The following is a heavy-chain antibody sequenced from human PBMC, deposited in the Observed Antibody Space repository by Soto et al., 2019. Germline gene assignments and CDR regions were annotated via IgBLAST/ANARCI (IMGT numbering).Heavy chain of an antibody. V-gene: IGHV3-30-3*01. CDR1: GFTFSSYA. CDR3: ARDHISVLRFLEWLLTGMDV. CDR2: ISYDGSNK. D-gene: IGHD3-3*01. J-gene: IGHJ6*02. Sequence: QVQLVESGGGVVQPGRSLRLSCAASGFTFSSYAMHWVRQAPGKGLEWVAVISYDGSNKYYADSVKGRFTISRDNSKNTLYLQMNSLRAEDTAVYYCARDHISVLRFLEWLLTGMDVWGQGTTVTVSS.